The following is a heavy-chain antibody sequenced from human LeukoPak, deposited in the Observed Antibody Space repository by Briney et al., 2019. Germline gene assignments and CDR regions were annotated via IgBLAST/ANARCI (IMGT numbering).Heavy chain of an antibody. J-gene: IGHJ4*02. Sequence: PGGSLRLSCAASGFTVSSNYMSWVRQAPGKGLEWVSVIYSGGSTYYADSVKGRFTISRDNSKNTLYLQMNSLIAEDTAVYYCARDVWGPVDYWGQGTLVTVSS. CDR3: ARDVWGPVDY. D-gene: IGHD7-27*01. CDR2: IYSGGST. CDR1: GFTVSSNY. V-gene: IGHV3-53*01.